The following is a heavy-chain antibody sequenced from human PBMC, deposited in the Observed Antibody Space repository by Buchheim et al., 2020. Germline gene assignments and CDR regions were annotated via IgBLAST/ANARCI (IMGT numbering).Heavy chain of an antibody. D-gene: IGHD4-17*01. J-gene: IGHJ4*02. CDR2: INYSGSA. Sequence: QVQLQESGPGLVKPSQTLSLTCSVSGGSISSGGYYWSWIRQHQGKGLVWIGYINYSGSANYNPSLTSRVIILIDTSKNPLSLKLSSVTAADTAVYYCASGSLGDYAGDPKAGFDYWGQGTL. CDR1: GGSISSGGYY. V-gene: IGHV4-31*03. CDR3: ASGSLGDYAGDPKAGFDY.